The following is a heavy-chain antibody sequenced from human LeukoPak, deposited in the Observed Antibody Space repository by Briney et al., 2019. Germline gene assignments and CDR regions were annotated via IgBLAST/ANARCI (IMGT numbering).Heavy chain of an antibody. Sequence: SLRLSCAASGFTFDDYAMHWVRQAPGKGLEWVSGISWNSGSIGYADSVKGRFTISRDNAKNSLYLQMNSLRAEGTALYYCAKEAPRTRGYYYYMDVWGKGTTVTVSS. CDR2: ISWNSGSI. CDR1: GFTFDDYA. J-gene: IGHJ6*03. D-gene: IGHD1-14*01. CDR3: AKEAPRTRGYYYYMDV. V-gene: IGHV3-9*01.